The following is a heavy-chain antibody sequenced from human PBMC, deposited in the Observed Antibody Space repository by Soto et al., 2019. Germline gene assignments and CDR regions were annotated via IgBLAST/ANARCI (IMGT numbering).Heavy chain of an antibody. Sequence: QVQLVQSGAEVKKPGASVRVSCKASGYTFTSYSMHWVRQAPGQGLEWMGIINPSSGRTSYAQNFQGRVTMTSDTSTNIVYMEMSSLKSEDTAVYYCARDHNFGFILYAMDVWGQGTTVTVSS. CDR1: GYTFTSYS. CDR3: ARDHNFGFILYAMDV. CDR2: INPSSGRT. J-gene: IGHJ6*02. V-gene: IGHV1-46*01. D-gene: IGHD2-15*01.